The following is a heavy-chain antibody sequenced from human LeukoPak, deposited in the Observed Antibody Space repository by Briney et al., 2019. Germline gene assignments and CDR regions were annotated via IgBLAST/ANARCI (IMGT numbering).Heavy chain of an antibody. Sequence: GGSLRLSCAASGFTFSSYAMAWVRQAPGKGLEWVSAISGSGGSTYYADSVKGRFTISRDNSKNTLYLQMNSLRAEDTAVNSCAKEDCSGGTCSDFDYWGQGTLVTVSS. CDR1: GFTFSSYA. D-gene: IGHD2-15*01. CDR3: AKEDCSGGTCSDFDY. CDR2: ISGSGGST. J-gene: IGHJ4*02. V-gene: IGHV3-23*01.